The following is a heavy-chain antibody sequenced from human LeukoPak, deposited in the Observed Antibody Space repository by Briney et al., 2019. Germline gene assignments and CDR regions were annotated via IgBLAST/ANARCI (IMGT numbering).Heavy chain of an antibody. Sequence: SETLSHTCTVSGGSISSYSWSWIRQPPGKGLEWIGYIYYSGSTTYNRSLKSRVTMSLDTSENQFSLKLRSVTAADTAVYYCARQAIFGVAIDYWGQGTLVTVSS. CDR3: ARQAIFGVAIDY. V-gene: IGHV4-59*08. CDR1: GGSISSYS. CDR2: IYYSGST. D-gene: IGHD3-3*01. J-gene: IGHJ4*02.